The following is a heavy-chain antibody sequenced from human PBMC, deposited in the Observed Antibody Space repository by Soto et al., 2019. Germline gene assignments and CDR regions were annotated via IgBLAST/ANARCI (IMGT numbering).Heavy chain of an antibody. V-gene: IGHV3-74*01. CDR3: ARDRVTMIVVNGMDV. D-gene: IGHD3-22*01. CDR1: GFTFSSYW. J-gene: IGHJ6*02. CDR2: INSDGSST. Sequence: EVQLVESGGGLVQPGGSLRLSCAASGFTFSSYWMHWVRQAPGKGLVWVSRINSDGSSTSYADSVKGRFTISRDNDKNTLYLQMNSLRAEDTAVYYCARDRVTMIVVNGMDVWGQGTTVTVSS.